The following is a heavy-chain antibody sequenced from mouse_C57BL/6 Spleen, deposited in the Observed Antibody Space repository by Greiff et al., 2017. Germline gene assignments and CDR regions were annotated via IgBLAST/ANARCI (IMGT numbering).Heavy chain of an antibody. CDR2: LDPNSGGP. Sequence: QVQLQQPGPELVKPGASVKLSCKASGYTFTSSWMHWVKQRPGRGLEWIGRLDPNSGGPKYNGKFQSKATLTVDKPSSTAYMQLSSLTSEDSAVYCCARCYYYDNDMDYWGQGTSVTVSS. D-gene: IGHD2-4*01. CDR1: GYTFTSSW. J-gene: IGHJ4*01. CDR3: ARCYYYDNDMDY. V-gene: IGHV1-72*01.